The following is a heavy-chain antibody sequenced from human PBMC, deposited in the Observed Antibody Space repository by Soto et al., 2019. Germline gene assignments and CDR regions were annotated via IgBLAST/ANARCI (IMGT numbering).Heavy chain of an antibody. CDR3: VRHAAWGSIRWFSGYFDL. J-gene: IGHJ2*01. CDR1: GVSISTSSYY. V-gene: IGHV4-39*01. D-gene: IGHD2-15*01. Sequence: SETLSLTCAVSGVSISTSSYYWGWVRLAPGKGLEWIASIYNTGSTYYNPSLNTRVTISVDSSKNQFSLNLSSMTAADTFVSYCVRHAAWGSIRWFSGYFDLWGRGTLVTVSS. CDR2: IYNTGST.